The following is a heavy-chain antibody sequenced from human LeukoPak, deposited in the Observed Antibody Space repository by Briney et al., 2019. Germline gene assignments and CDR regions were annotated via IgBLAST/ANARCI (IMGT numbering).Heavy chain of an antibody. Sequence: ASVKVSCKASGYTFTSYAMHWVRQAPGQRLEWKGWINAGNGNTKYSQKFQGRVTITRDTSASTAYMELSSLRSEDTAVYYCARDSGTYSYFDYWGQGTLVTVSS. J-gene: IGHJ4*02. CDR2: INAGNGNT. CDR1: GYTFTSYA. CDR3: ARDSGTYSYFDY. D-gene: IGHD1-26*01. V-gene: IGHV1-3*01.